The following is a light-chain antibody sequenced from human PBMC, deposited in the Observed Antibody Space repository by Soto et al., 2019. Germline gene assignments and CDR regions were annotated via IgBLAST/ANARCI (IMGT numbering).Light chain of an antibody. CDR2: GAS. V-gene: IGKV3-15*01. J-gene: IGKJ1*01. CDR3: QQYNSWPLT. Sequence: ELVMTQSPATLSVSPGERATLSCRASQSVSNNLAWYQQKPGQAPRLLIYGASTRATDIPVRFSGSGSGTEFTLTISSLQSEDFAVYYCQQYNSWPLTFGQGTKVEFK. CDR1: QSVSNN.